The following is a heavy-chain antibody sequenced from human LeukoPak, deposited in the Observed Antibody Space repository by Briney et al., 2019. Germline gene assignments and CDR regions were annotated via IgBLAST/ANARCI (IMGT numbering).Heavy chain of an antibody. V-gene: IGHV3-11*06. D-gene: IGHD3-10*01. CDR1: GFTFSNAW. Sequence: GGSLRLSCAASGFTFSNAWMSWIRQAPGKGLEWVSYISSSGIYTNYADSVKGRFSISRDNAENSLYLQLNSLRAEDTAVYYCAGGQPYGSAPDYWGQGTLVTVSS. CDR2: ISSSGIYT. J-gene: IGHJ4*02. CDR3: AGGQPYGSAPDY.